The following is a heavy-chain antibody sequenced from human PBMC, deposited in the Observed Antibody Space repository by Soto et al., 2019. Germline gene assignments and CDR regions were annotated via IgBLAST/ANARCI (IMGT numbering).Heavy chain of an antibody. J-gene: IGHJ3*01. CDR3: AKDPNGDYIGAFDF. Sequence: EVQVLESGGGLVQPGGSLRLSCVASGFIFRNYAMMWVRQAPGRGLEWVSAIRGDGGGAQYADSVRGRLTISRDNSKNTLYLQMNSLRAEDTAVYYCAKDPNGDYIGAFDFWGQGIVVTVSS. CDR1: GFIFRNYA. D-gene: IGHD4-17*01. CDR2: IRGDGGGA. V-gene: IGHV3-23*01.